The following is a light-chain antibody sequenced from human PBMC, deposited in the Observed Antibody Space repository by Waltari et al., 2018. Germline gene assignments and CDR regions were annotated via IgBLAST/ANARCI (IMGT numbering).Light chain of an antibody. CDR3: SSYSSTSSLKWV. Sequence: QSALTQPASLSGSPGQSITISCTGTTSDIGGNNYVSWYQHHPGKGPEVIIYEVPRRLTASNRFSGSKSGNTASLTISGLQAEDEGIYYCSSYSSTSSLKWVFGGGTKLTVL. V-gene: IGLV2-14*01. J-gene: IGLJ3*02. CDR2: EVP. CDR1: TSDIGGNNY.